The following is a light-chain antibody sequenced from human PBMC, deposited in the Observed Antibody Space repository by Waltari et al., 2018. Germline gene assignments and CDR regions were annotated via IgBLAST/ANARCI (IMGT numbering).Light chain of an antibody. CDR1: SSDVGGYNY. J-gene: IGLJ2*01. CDR2: EVS. CDR3: SSYTSSSTPVV. Sequence: PGQSITISCTGTSSDVGGYNYVSWYQQHPGKAPKLMIYEVSNRPSGVSNRFSGSKSGNTASLTISGLQAEDEADYYCSSYTSSSTPVVFGGGTKLTVL. V-gene: IGLV2-14*01.